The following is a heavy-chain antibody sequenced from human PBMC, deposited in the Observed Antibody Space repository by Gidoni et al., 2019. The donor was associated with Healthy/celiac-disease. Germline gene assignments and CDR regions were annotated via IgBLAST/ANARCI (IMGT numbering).Heavy chain of an antibody. CDR3: AHSPLHYDYVWGSYRYPYYFDY. V-gene: IGHV2-5*02. CDR1: GFSLSTSGVG. D-gene: IGHD3-16*02. Sequence: QITLKESGPTLVKPTQTLTLTCTFSGFSLSTSGVGVGWIRQPPGKALEWLALIYWDDDKRYSPSLKSRLTITKDTSKNQVVLTMTNMDPVDTATYYCAHSPLHYDYVWGSYRYPYYFDYWGQGTLVTVSS. J-gene: IGHJ4*02. CDR2: IYWDDDK.